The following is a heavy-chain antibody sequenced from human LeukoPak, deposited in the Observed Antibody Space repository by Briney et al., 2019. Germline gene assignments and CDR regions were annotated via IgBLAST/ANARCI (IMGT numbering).Heavy chain of an antibody. CDR2: ITISGHTK. J-gene: IGHJ5*02. Sequence: GGSLRLSCAAPGFDLSTYEMNWVRQAPGKGLEWIADITISGHTKNYADSVKGRFTISRDNARTSLYLQMNSLRVEDTGVYYCARGDPQPHLWGQGTLVTVSS. V-gene: IGHV3-48*03. CDR1: GFDLSTYE. CDR3: ARGDPQPHL.